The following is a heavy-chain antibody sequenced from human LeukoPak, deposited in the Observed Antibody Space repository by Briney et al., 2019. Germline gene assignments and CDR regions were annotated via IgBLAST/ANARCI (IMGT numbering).Heavy chain of an antibody. J-gene: IGHJ4*02. CDR1: GFTFSSYW. CDR3: ARDLAPYDRGAFDY. CDR2: IKQDGSEK. Sequence: GGSLRLSCAASGFTFSSYWMSWVRQAPGKGLEWVANIKQDGSEKYYVDSVKGRFTISRDNAKNSLYLQMNSLRAEDTAVCYCARDLAPYDRGAFDYWGQGTLVTVSS. V-gene: IGHV3-7*01. D-gene: IGHD5-12*01.